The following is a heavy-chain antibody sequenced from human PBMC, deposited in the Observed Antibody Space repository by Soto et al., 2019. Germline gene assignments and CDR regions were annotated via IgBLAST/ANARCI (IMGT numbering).Heavy chain of an antibody. D-gene: IGHD3-22*01. V-gene: IGHV5-10-1*03. CDR2: IEPSDSST. CDR1: GYSLISYW. CDR3: ARLRGYSYSSGQNAFDV. Sequence: EVQLEQSGAEVKKPGESLSISCKGSGYSLISYWITWVRQMPGKGVEWMGRIEPSDSSTNYSPSFQGHVTISADKSISTSYLKWNSLKASDTAMYYCARLRGYSYSSGQNAFDVWCQGTMVTVSS. J-gene: IGHJ3*01.